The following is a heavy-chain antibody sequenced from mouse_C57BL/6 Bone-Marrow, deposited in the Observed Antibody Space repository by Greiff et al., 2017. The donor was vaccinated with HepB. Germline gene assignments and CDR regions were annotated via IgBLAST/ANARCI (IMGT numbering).Heavy chain of an antibody. J-gene: IGHJ2*01. CDR3: ARRITTVVAQDY. V-gene: IGHV1-80*01. CDR2: IYPGDGDT. CDR1: GYAFSSYW. D-gene: IGHD1-1*01. Sequence: VQLQESGAELVKPGASVKISCKASGYAFSSYWMNWVKQRPGKGLEWIGQIYPGDGDTNYNGKFKGKATLTVDTSSSTAYMQLSSLTSEDSAVYYCARRITTVVAQDYWGQGTTLTVSS.